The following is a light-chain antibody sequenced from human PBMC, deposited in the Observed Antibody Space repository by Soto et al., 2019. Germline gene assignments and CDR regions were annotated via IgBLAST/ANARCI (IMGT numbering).Light chain of an antibody. CDR3: QQRYSNPT. Sequence: DAQLTQSPSSLSVFVGDSVTVTCRASQNIITYLHWYHQKPGEAPTLLINAASTLQSGFPSGFSGSVSGTDFALTINCLQPGDGGTDYCQQRYSNPTFGQGTTVEIK. V-gene: IGKV1-39*01. CDR1: QNIITY. J-gene: IGKJ1*01. CDR2: AAS.